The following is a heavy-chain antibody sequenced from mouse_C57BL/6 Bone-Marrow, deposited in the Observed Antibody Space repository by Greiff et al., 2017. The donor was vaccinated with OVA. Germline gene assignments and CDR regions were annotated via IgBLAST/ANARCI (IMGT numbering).Heavy chain of an antibody. CDR1: GYTFTDYY. CDR2: INPNNGGT. V-gene: IGHV1-26*01. CDR3: ARGGNYVAFFDY. J-gene: IGHJ2*01. Sequence: EVQLQQSGPELVKPGASVKISCQASGYTFTDYYMNWVKQSHGKSLEWIGDINPNNGGTSYNQKFKGKATLTVDKSSSTAYMELRSLTSEDSAVYYGARGGNYVAFFDYWGQGTTLTVSS. D-gene: IGHD2-1*01.